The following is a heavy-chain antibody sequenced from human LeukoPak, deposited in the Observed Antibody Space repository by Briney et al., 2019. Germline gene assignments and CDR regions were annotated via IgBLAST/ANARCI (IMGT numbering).Heavy chain of an antibody. D-gene: IGHD2-2*01. V-gene: IGHV4-34*01. CDR2: INHSGST. CDR1: GGSFSGYY. J-gene: IGHJ4*02. CDR3: ARVVVVVPAARGKYFDY. Sequence: PSETLSLTCAVYGGSFSGYYWSWIRQPPGKGLEWIGEINHSGSTNYNPSLKSRVTISVDTSKNQFSLKLSSVTAADTAVYYCARVVVVVPAARGKYFDYWGQGTLVTVSS.